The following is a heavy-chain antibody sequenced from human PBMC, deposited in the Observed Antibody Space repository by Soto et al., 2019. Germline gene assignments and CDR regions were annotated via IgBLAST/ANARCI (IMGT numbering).Heavy chain of an antibody. Sequence: WRRIIKTQGKGLEWIGEINHSGSTYYNPSLKSRVTISVDTSKNQFSLKLSSVTAADTAVYYGARGSSTHSNWFDPWGQGTLVTGFS. D-gene: IGHD2-2*01. V-gene: IGHV4-34*01. J-gene: IGHJ5*02. CDR3: ARGSSTHSNWFDP. CDR2: INHSGST.